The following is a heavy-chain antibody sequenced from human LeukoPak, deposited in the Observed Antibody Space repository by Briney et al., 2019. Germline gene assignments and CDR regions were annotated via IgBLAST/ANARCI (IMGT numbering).Heavy chain of an antibody. CDR2: INGDESST. CDR1: AFTFNTYW. V-gene: IGHV3-74*01. CDR3: ARGAKWVYYFDY. J-gene: IGHJ4*02. D-gene: IGHD1-26*01. Sequence: GGSLRLSCAASAFTFNTYWMHWVRQVPGRGLEWVSRINGDESSTNYADSVKGRFTTSRDNAKDTLYLHMNSLTAEDTAVYYCARGAKWVYYFDYWGQGTLVTVSS.